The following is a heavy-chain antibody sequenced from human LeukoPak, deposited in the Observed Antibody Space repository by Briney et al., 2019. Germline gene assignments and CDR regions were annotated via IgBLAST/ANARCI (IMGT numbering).Heavy chain of an antibody. V-gene: IGHV3-21*01. J-gene: IGHJ4*02. CDR2: ISSSSSYI. D-gene: IGHD6-25*01. CDR3: ARGYSSAFDY. CDR1: GFTFSSYS. Sequence: GGSLILSCAASGFTFSSYSMNWVRQAPGKGLEWVSSISSSSSYIYYADSVKGRFTISRDNAKNSVYLQMTSLTAEETAVYYCARGYSSAFDYWGQGTLVTVSS.